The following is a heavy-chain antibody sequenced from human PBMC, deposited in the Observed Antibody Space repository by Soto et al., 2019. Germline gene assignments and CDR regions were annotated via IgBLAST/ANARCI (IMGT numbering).Heavy chain of an antibody. J-gene: IGHJ4*02. CDR2: IKQDGSER. D-gene: IGHD6-19*01. CDR3: AGGTGWFIDY. Sequence: EVQLMESGGGLVQPGGSLRLSCAGSGFTFSSYLMNWVRQAPGKGLEWGANIKQDGSERYYVDPVKGRISISRDNAQNSMYLQMNSLRAEDTAVYYCAGGTGWFIDYWGQGTLVTVSS. CDR1: GFTFSSYL. V-gene: IGHV3-7*04.